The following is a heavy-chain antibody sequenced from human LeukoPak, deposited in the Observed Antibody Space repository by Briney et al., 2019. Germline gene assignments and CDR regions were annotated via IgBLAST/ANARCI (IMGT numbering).Heavy chain of an antibody. D-gene: IGHD3-22*01. V-gene: IGHV1-46*01. CDR2: INPSGGST. J-gene: IGHJ4*02. Sequence: ASVKVSCKASGYTFTSYYMHWVRQAPGQGLEWMGIINPSGGSTSYAQKFQGRVTMTRDTSTSTVYMELSSLRSEDTAAYYCARDLHAEVYDSSGYYYYWGQGTLVTVSS. CDR3: ARDLHAEVYDSSGYYYY. CDR1: GYTFTSYY.